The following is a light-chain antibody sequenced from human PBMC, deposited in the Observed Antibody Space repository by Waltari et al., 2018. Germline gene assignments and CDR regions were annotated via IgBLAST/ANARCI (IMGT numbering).Light chain of an antibody. Sequence: QSALSQPASVSGSPGQSTTISCTGASSDVGGHDYVSWYQQHPGKAPKLIIRDVNNRPSGVSNRFSCSKSGNTASLTISGLQAEDEADYYCSSYSTSSSLILFGEGTKVTVL. CDR2: DVN. CDR3: SSYSTSSSLIL. CDR1: SSDVGGHDY. V-gene: IGLV2-14*03. J-gene: IGLJ2*01.